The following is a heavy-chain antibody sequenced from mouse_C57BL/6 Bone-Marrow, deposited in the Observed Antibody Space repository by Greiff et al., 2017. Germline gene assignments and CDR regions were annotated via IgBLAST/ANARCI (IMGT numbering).Heavy chain of an antibody. V-gene: IGHV1-69*01. CDR3: ARGGWAMDY. Sequence: VQLQQPGAELVMPGASVKLSCKASGYTFTSYWMHWVKQRPGQGLEWIGEIDPSDSYTNYNQKFKGKSTLTVDKSSSTAYMQLSSLTSEDSAVYYCARGGWAMDYWGQGTSVTVSS. J-gene: IGHJ4*01. CDR2: IDPSDSYT. CDR1: GYTFTSYW. D-gene: IGHD3-3*01.